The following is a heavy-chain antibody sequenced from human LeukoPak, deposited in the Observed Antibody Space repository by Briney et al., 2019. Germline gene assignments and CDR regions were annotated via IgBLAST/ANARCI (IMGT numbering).Heavy chain of an antibody. Sequence: GGSLRLSCAASGFTFSSYAMSWVRQAPGKGLEWVSAISGSGGSTYYADSVKGRFTISRDNSKNTLYLQMDSLRAEDTAVYYCAKDGVEVSRHYFDYWGQGTLVTVSS. V-gene: IGHV3-23*01. CDR3: AKDGVEVSRHYFDY. J-gene: IGHJ4*02. CDR1: GFTFSSYA. CDR2: ISGSGGST. D-gene: IGHD3-22*01.